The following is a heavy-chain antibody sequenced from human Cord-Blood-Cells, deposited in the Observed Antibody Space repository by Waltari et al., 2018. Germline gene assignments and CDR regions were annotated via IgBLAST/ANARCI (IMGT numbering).Heavy chain of an antibody. D-gene: IGHD5-12*01. CDR1: GGPISSHY. J-gene: IGHJ4*02. Sequence: QVQLQESGPGLVKPSETLSLTCTVSGGPISSHYWGWIRQPPGKGLEWIGYIYYSGSTNYNPSLKSRVTISVDTSKNQFSLKLSSVTAADTAVYYCARGTRGYDDYWGQGTLVTVSS. CDR3: ARGTRGYDDY. V-gene: IGHV4-59*11. CDR2: IYYSGST.